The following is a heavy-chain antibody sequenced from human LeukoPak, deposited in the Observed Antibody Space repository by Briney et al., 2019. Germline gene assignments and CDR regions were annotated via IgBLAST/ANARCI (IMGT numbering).Heavy chain of an antibody. J-gene: IGHJ4*02. Sequence: PSQTLSLTCTVSGGSISSGGYYWSWIRQHPGKGLEWIGYIYYSGSTYYNPSLKSRVTISVDTSKNQFSLKLSSVTAADTAVYYCAREQWCRSGRTAFFGYWGQGPRVPVSS. V-gene: IGHV4-31*03. CDR1: GGSISSGGYY. CDR3: AREQWCRSGRTAFFGY. CDR2: IYYSGST. D-gene: IGHD2-8*01.